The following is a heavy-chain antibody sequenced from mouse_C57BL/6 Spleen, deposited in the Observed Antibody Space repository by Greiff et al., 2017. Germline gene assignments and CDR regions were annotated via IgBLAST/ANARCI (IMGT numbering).Heavy chain of an antibody. J-gene: IGHJ3*01. CDR3: ARGGYDYDGRFAY. Sequence: VKLQQSGPELVKPGASVKISCKASGYTFTDYYMNWVKQSHGTSLEWIGDINPNNGGTSYNQKFKGKATLTVDKSSSTAYMELRSLTSEDSAVYYCARGGYDYDGRFAYWGQGTLVTVSA. D-gene: IGHD2-4*01. CDR2: INPNNGGT. CDR1: GYTFTDYY. V-gene: IGHV1-26*01.